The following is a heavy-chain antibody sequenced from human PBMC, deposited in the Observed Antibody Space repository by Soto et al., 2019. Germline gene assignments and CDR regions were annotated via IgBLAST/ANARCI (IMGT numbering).Heavy chain of an antibody. D-gene: IGHD2-2*01. CDR3: ARDQVPAALLGWWDP. J-gene: IGHJ5*02. CDR1: GGSISSYY. V-gene: IGHV4-59*01. CDR2: IYYSGST. Sequence: SETLSLTCTVPGGSISSYYWSWSRQPPGKGLEWIGYIYYSGSTNYNPSLKSRVTISVDTSKNQFSLKLSSVTAADTAVYYCARDQVPAALLGWWDPWGQGTLVTVS.